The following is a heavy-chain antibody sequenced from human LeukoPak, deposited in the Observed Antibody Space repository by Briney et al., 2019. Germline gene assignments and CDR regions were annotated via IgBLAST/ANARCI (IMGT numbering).Heavy chain of an antibody. D-gene: IGHD2-2*01. CDR1: GGTFSSYA. V-gene: IGHV1-69*13. J-gene: IGHJ6*03. CDR2: IIPIFGTA. CDR3: ARDRSSTPGYMDV. Sequence: GASVKVSCKASGGTFSSYAISWVRQAPGQGLEWMGGIIPIFGTANNAQKFQGRVTITADESTSTAYMELSSLRSEDTAVYYCARDRSSTPGYMDVWGKGTTVTVSS.